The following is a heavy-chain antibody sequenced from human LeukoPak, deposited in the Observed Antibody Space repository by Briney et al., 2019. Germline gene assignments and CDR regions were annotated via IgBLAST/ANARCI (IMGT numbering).Heavy chain of an antibody. J-gene: IGHJ4*02. CDR2: IRYDGSNK. Sequence: GGSLRLSCAASGFTFSSYGMHWVRQAPGKGLEWVAFIRYDGSNKYYADSVKGRFTISRGNSENTLYLQMNTLRAEDTAVYYCAKHARVRGAGTDHYFDYWGQGTLVTV. D-gene: IGHD6-13*01. V-gene: IGHV3-30*02. CDR1: GFTFSSYG. CDR3: AKHARVRGAGTDHYFDY.